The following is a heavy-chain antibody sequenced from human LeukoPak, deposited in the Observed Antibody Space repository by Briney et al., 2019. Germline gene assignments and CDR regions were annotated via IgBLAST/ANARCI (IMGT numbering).Heavy chain of an antibody. CDR1: GFTFDDYT. V-gene: IGHV3-43*01. J-gene: IGHJ4*02. CDR3: ARARYSSGWYFDY. CDR2: ISWNGDTT. Sequence: GGSLRLSCAASGFTFDDYTMHWVRQAPGKGLEWVSLISWNGDTTYYADSVKGRFTISRDNARISLYLQMNSLRAEDTAVYFCARARYSSGWYFDYWGQGTLVTVSS. D-gene: IGHD6-19*01.